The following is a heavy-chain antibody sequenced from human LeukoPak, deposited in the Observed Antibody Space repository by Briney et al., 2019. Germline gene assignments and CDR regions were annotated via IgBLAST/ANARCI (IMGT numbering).Heavy chain of an antibody. D-gene: IGHD3-3*01. V-gene: IGHV4-59*08. CDR1: GGSISSYY. Sequence: SETLSLTCTVSGGSISSYYWSWIWQPPGKGLEWIGYIYYSGSTNYNPSLKSRVTISVDTSKNQFSLKLSSVTAADTAVYYCARQGDFPIADFDYWGQGTLVTVSS. CDR3: ARQGDFPIADFDY. CDR2: IYYSGST. J-gene: IGHJ4*02.